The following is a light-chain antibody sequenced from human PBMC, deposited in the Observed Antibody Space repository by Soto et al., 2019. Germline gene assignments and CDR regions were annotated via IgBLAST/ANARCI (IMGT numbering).Light chain of an antibody. CDR3: MQTLQTHSIP. CDR2: LAS. V-gene: IGKV2-28*01. J-gene: IGKJ5*01. Sequence: DIVMTQSPLSLPVTPGEPASISCRSSQSLLHSNGYNYLDWYLQKPGQSPQLLIYLASNRASGVTDSFSGSGSGTDLTLKISRVEAEDVGVYYCMQTLQTHSIPFGQGTRLEIK. CDR1: QSLLHSNGYNY.